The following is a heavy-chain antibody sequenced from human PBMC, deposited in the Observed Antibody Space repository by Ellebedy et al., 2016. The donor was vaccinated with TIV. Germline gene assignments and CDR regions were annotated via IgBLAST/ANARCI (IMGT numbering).Heavy chain of an antibody. J-gene: IGHJ4*02. CDR2: ISGNGGNT. CDR1: GFTFSSYA. D-gene: IGHD6-19*01. V-gene: IGHV3-23*01. CDR3: AKARGAVAGRDYYFDY. Sequence: PGGSLRLSCVASGFTFSSYAMSWVRQAPGKGLEWVSTISGNGGNTYYADSVKGRFTISRDNSKSTLFLQVNILRADDTAIFYCAKARGAVAGRDYYFDYWGQGTLVTVSS.